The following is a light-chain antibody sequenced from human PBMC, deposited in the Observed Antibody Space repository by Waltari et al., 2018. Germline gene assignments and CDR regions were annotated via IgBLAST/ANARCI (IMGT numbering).Light chain of an antibody. CDR3: QTWGTGIQGV. CDR2: LNSDGSH. Sequence: QLVLTQSPSASASLGASVKLTCTLSSGPSSYAIAWHPQQPEKGPRYLMKLNSDGSHSKGDGIPDRFSGSSSGAERYLTISSLQSEDEADYYCQTWGTGIQGVFGGGTKLTVL. J-gene: IGLJ3*02. CDR1: SGPSSYA. V-gene: IGLV4-69*01.